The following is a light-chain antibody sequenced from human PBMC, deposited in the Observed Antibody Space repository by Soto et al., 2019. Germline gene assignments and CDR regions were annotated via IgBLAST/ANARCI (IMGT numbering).Light chain of an antibody. Sequence: EIVMTQSPATLSVSPGERATLSCRASQSVSSNLAWYQQKPGQAPRLRIYGASTRATGITARFSGSGSGTEFTLTISSLQSEACAVYDCQQYNNWPLTFGGGTKVEIK. CDR2: GAS. CDR3: QQYNNWPLT. V-gene: IGKV3-15*01. CDR1: QSVSSN. J-gene: IGKJ4*01.